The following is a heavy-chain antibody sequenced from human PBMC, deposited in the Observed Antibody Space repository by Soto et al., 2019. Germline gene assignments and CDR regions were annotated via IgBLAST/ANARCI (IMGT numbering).Heavy chain of an antibody. CDR3: ARAHDYVWGSYRDY. D-gene: IGHD3-16*02. J-gene: IGHJ4*02. CDR2: IYYSGST. CDR1: GGSVSSGSYY. V-gene: IGHV4-61*01. Sequence: LSLTCTVSGGSVSSGSYYWSWIRQPPGKGLEWIGYIYYSGSTNYNPSLKSRVTISVDTSKNQFSLKLSSVTAADTAVYYCARAHDYVWGSYRDYWGQGTLVTVSS.